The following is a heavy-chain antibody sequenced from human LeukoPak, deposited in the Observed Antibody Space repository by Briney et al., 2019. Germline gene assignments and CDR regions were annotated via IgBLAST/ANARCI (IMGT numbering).Heavy chain of an antibody. V-gene: IGHV4-39*01. CDR2: IYYSGST. D-gene: IGHD1-26*01. J-gene: IGHJ5*02. CDR1: GGSISSSSYY. Sequence: SETLSLTCTVSGGSISSSSYYRGWIRQPPGKGLEWIGSIYYSGSTYYNPSLKSRVTISVDTSKNQFSLKLSSVTAADTAVYYCARRSWELPPRWFDPWGQGTLVTVS. CDR3: ARRSWELPPRWFDP.